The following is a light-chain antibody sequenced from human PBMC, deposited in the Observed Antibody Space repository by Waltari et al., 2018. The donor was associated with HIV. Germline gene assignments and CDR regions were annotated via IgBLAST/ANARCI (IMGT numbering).Light chain of an antibody. J-gene: IGLJ3*02. CDR3: SSYTSSSTLNWV. CDR2: EVS. CDR1: SSDVGGYNY. V-gene: IGLV2-14*01. Sequence: QSALTQPASVSGSPGQSITISCTGTSSDVGGYNYASWYQQHPGKAPKLMIYEVSNRPSGVSNRFSGSKSGNTASLTISGLQAEDEADYYCSSYTSSSTLNWVFGGGTKLTVL.